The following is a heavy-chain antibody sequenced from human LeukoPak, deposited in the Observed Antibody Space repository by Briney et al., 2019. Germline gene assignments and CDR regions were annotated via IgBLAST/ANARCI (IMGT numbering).Heavy chain of an antibody. CDR3: ARDGYCGGDCYSGIFDI. D-gene: IGHD2-21*02. CDR2: IYYSGST. V-gene: IGHV4-30-4*01. J-gene: IGHJ3*02. CDR1: GGSISSGDYY. Sequence: PSETLSLTCTVSGGSISSGDYYWSWIRQPPGKGLEWIGYIYYSGSTYYNPSLKSRVTISVDTSKNQFSLKLSSVTAADTAVYYCARDGYCGGDCYSGIFDIWGQGTMVTVSS.